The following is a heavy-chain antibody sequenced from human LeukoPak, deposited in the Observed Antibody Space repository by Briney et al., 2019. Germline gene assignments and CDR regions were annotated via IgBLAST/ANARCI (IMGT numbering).Heavy chain of an antibody. CDR1: GYSFTSYW. V-gene: IGHV5-51*01. D-gene: IGHD3-22*01. CDR2: IYPGDSDT. Sequence: GESLQISCKGSGYSFTSYWIGWVRQMPGKGLAWMGIIYPGDSDTRYSPSFQGQVTISADKSISTAYLQWSSLKASDTAMYYCARESYYYDSSGYYYGDAFDIWGQGTMVTVSS. J-gene: IGHJ3*02. CDR3: ARESYYYDSSGYYYGDAFDI.